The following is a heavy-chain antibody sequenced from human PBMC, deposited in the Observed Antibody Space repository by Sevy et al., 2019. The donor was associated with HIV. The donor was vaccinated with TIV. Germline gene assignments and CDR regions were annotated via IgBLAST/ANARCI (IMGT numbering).Heavy chain of an antibody. CDR1: GFSFEDYV. CDR2: IRGVGVGT. V-gene: IGHV3-23*01. Sequence: GGSLRLSCVGSGFSFEDYVMTWVRQAPGKGLEWVATIRGVGVGTYYSDPVKGRFTVSRDNYRDTLFLQMESLRAEDTALYYCAKAQRPNYFYSMDVWGQGTTVTVSS. J-gene: IGHJ6*02. D-gene: IGHD2-21*02. CDR3: AKAQRPNYFYSMDV.